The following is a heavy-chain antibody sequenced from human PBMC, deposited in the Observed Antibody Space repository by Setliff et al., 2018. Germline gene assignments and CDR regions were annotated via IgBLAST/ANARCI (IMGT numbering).Heavy chain of an antibody. J-gene: IGHJ4*02. CDR1: GFIFSNYD. CDR3: ARDKGVISLDY. V-gene: IGHV3-30*02. CDR2: IRNDGSSQ. D-gene: IGHD3-10*01. Sequence: GGSLRLSCAVSGFIFSNYDMHWVRQAPGKGLEWVTFIRNDGSSQYYADSVQGRFTVSRDNSRNTLYLDMNSLRGEDTAVYYCARDKGVISLDYWGQGTLVTVSS.